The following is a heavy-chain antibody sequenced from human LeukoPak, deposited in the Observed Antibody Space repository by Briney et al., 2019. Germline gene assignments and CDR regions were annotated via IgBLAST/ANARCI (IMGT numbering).Heavy chain of an antibody. CDR3: ARGEWQWLNPLHFGN. V-gene: IGHV5-51*03. CDR1: GYWFNEYW. Sequence: GESLKISCKGSGYWFNEYWIGWVRQVPGKGLEWVGIIFPRDSDNRYNPSLQGQVTISVGKSITTAYLQWSNLKAADAAIYYCARGEWQWLNPLHFGNWGQGTMVTVS. D-gene: IGHD6-19*01. J-gene: IGHJ4*02. CDR2: IFPRDSDN.